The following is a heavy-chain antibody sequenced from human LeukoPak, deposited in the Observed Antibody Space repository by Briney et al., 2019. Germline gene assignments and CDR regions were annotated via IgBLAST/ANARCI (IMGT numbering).Heavy chain of an antibody. CDR3: AKSLLTTATGTGRAFDI. J-gene: IGHJ3*02. Sequence: GGSLRLSCAASGFTFSSYSINWVRRASRKRLEWVSGISAGADVIFYADPVKGRFTISRDNSKNTLYLQMNSLRAEDSAEYYCAKSLLTTATGTGRAFDIWGQGTMVTVSA. CDR2: ISAGADVI. CDR1: GFTFSSYS. D-gene: IGHD1-1*01. V-gene: IGHV3-23*01.